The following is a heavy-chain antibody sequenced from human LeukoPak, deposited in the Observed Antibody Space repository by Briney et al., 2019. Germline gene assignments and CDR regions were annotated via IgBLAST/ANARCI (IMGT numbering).Heavy chain of an antibody. V-gene: IGHV4-34*01. CDR1: GGSFSGYY. D-gene: IGHD3-3*01. CDR2: SNHSGST. J-gene: IGHJ5*02. CDR3: ARGPDFWSGRNWFDP. Sequence: SETLSLTCAVYGGSFSGYYWSLIRQPPGKGLEWIGESNHSGSTNYNPSLKSRVTISVDTSKNQFSLKLSSVTAADTAVYYCARGPDFWSGRNWFDPWGQGTLVTVSS.